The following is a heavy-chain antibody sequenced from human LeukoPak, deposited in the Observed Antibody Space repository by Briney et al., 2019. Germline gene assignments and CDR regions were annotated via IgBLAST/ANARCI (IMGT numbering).Heavy chain of an antibody. D-gene: IGHD3-10*01. CDR2: MNPNSGNT. CDR1: GYTFTSYD. J-gene: IGHJ6*03. V-gene: IGHV1-8*01. CDR3: ARGRGNHYYYMDV. Sequence: ASVKVSCKSSGYTFTSYDINWVRQATGQGLEWMGWMNPNSGNTAYSQKFQGRVTITRNTSISTAYMELRSLRSEDTAVYYCARGRGNHYYYMDVWVKGTTVTVSS.